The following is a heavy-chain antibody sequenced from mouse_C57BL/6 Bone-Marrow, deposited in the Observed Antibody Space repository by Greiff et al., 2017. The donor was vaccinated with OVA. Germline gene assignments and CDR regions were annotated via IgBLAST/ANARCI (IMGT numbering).Heavy chain of an antibody. CDR2: ISSGGSYT. J-gene: IGHJ4*01. D-gene: IGHD1-1*01. CDR3: ARPRSYPLYYYAMDY. V-gene: IGHV5-6*01. CDR1: GFTFSSYG. Sequence: EVMLVESGGDLVKPGGSLKLSCAASGFTFSSYGMSWVRQTPDKRLEWVATISSGGSYTYYPDSVKGRFTISRDNAKNTLYLQMSSLKSEDTAMYYCARPRSYPLYYYAMDYWGQGTSVTVSS.